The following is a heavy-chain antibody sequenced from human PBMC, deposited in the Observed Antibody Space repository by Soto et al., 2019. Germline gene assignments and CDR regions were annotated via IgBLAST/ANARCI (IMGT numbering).Heavy chain of an antibody. CDR1: CYTFTSYG. D-gene: IGHD6-19*01. V-gene: IGHV1-18*04. CDR2: ISAYNGNT. J-gene: IGHJ6*02. Sequence: ASVKVSCKSSCYTFTSYGISWVRQDPGQGLEVMGWISAYNGNTNYAQKLQGRVTMTTDTSTSTAYMELRSLRSDDTAVYYCARDIGGYSSGWYYYYYGMDVWGQGTTVTVSS. CDR3: ARDIGGYSSGWYYYYYGMDV.